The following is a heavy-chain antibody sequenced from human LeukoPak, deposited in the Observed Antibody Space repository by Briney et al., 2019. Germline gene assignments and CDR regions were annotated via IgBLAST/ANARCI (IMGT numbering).Heavy chain of an antibody. CDR2: IRYDGTNK. D-gene: IGHD5-18*01. CDR3: AKARTRGYSYGSFDY. Sequence: GGSLRLSCAASGFTFSNYGMHWVRQAPGKGLEWVAFIRYDGTNKNYADSVKGRFTISRDNSKNTLYLQMNSLRVEDTAVYYCAKARTRGYSYGSFDYWGQGTLVTVSS. CDR1: GFTFSNYG. V-gene: IGHV3-30*02. J-gene: IGHJ4*02.